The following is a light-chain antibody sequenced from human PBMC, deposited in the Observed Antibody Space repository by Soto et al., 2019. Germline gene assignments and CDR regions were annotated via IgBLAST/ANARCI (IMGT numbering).Light chain of an antibody. CDR3: QQYRDLPQT. J-gene: IGKJ1*01. CDR2: NSS. V-gene: IGKV3-20*01. Sequence: EIVLTQSTGTLSLSPGERVTLSCRASQSVRSNYLAWYQQKPGQAPRLLIYNSSTRATGIPDRFSGSGSGTDFTLTISRLEPEDFALYYCQQYRDLPQTFGQGTQVEIK. CDR1: QSVRSNY.